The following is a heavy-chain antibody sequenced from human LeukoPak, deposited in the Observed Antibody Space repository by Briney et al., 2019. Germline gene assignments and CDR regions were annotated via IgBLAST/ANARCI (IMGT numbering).Heavy chain of an antibody. CDR1: GYTFTGYY. Sequence: ASVKVSCKASGYTFTGYYMHWVRQAPGQGLEWMGWINPNSGGTNYAQKFQGRVIMTRDTSINTAYIELSSLRSDDTAVYYCARGRRILWRDPNAGDFFDYWGQGTLVIVSS. CDR3: ARGRRILWRDPNAGDFFDY. J-gene: IGHJ4*02. D-gene: IGHD2/OR15-2a*01. V-gene: IGHV1-2*02. CDR2: INPNSGGT.